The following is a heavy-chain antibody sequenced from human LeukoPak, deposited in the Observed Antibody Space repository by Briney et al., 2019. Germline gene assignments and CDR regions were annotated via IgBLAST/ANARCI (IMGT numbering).Heavy chain of an antibody. D-gene: IGHD3-22*01. CDR3: AATPEFYYESSGYYYFHY. CDR2: ITSDSSSI. CDR1: GFGFSSYG. Sequence: GSLRLSCAASGFGFSSYGMNWVRRAPGKGLEWVSYITSDSSSIYYADSVKGRFTISRDNAKNSLYLQMNSLRAEDTAVYYCAATPEFYYESSGYYYFHYWGQGTLVIVSS. V-gene: IGHV3-48*01. J-gene: IGHJ4*02.